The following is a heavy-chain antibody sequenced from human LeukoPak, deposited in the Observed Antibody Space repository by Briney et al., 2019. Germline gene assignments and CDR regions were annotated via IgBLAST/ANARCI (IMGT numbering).Heavy chain of an antibody. CDR3: ARGLYDSSGLDAFDI. J-gene: IGHJ3*02. CDR2: ISYDGSNK. V-gene: IGHV3-30-3*01. Sequence: GGSLRLSCAASGFTFSSYAMHWVRQAPGKGLEWVAVISYDGSNKYYADSVKGRFTISRDNSKNTLYLQMNSLRAEDTAVYYCARGLYDSSGLDAFDIWGQGTMVTVSS. D-gene: IGHD3-22*01. CDR1: GFTFSSYA.